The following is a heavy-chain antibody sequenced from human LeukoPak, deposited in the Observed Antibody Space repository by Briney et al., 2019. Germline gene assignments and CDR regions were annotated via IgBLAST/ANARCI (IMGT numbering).Heavy chain of an antibody. CDR3: ARVSGWGRYYYYYYMDV. V-gene: IGHV4-34*01. J-gene: IGHJ6*03. CDR1: GGSFSGYY. D-gene: IGHD3-16*01. CDR2: INHSGST. Sequence: PSETLSLTCAVYGGSFSGYYWSWIRQPPGKGLEWIGEINHSGSTNYNPSLKSRVTISVDTSKNQFSLKLSSVTAADTAVYYCARVSGWGRYYYYYYMDVWGKGTTVTVSS.